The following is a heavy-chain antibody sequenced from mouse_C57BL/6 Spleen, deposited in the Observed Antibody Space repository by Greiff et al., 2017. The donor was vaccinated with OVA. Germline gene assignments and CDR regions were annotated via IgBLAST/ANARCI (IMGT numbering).Heavy chain of an antibody. Sequence: EVQLQESGPGLVKPSQSLSLTCSVTGYSITSGYYWNWIRQFPGNKLEWMGYISYDGSNNYNPSLKNRISITSNTSKNQCLLKLNPVTTEYTATSYCARDTYYDGSCYGFFDYWGQGTTLTVSS. CDR2: ISYDGSN. CDR3: ARDTYYDGSCYGFFDY. V-gene: IGHV3-6*01. CDR1: GYSITSGYY. J-gene: IGHJ2*01. D-gene: IGHD1-1*01.